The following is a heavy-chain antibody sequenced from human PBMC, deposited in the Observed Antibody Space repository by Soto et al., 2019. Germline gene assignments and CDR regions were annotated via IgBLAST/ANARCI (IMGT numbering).Heavy chain of an antibody. Sequence: PSETLSLTCTVSGRSINSYYWRWIRQPPGKGLEWIGYIYYSGSTNYNPSLKSRATISVDTSKNQFTLKLSSVTAVDTAVYYCARVPWQWLGGYAFDISGQGTMVTVSS. CDR3: ARVPWQWLGGYAFDI. J-gene: IGHJ3*02. CDR1: GRSINSYY. CDR2: IYYSGST. V-gene: IGHV4-59*01. D-gene: IGHD6-19*01.